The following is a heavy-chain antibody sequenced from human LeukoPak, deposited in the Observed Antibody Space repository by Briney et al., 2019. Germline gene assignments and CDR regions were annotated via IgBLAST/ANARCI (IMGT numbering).Heavy chain of an antibody. V-gene: IGHV3-30-3*01. D-gene: IGHD6-13*01. CDR1: GFTFSSYA. CDR2: ISYDGSNK. CDR3: ARDRNIAAAGTGPFDY. Sequence: GGSLRLSCAASGFTFSSYAMHWVRQAPGKGLEWVAVISYDGSNKYYADSVKGRFTISRDNSKNTLYLQMNSLRAEDTAVYYCARDRNIAAAGTGPFDYWGQGTLVTVSS. J-gene: IGHJ4*02.